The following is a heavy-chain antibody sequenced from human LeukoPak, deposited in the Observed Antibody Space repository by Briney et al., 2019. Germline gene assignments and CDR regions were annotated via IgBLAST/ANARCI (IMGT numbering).Heavy chain of an antibody. CDR1: GFTVSSNY. D-gene: IGHD5-18*01. CDR3: ARGRYSYAQVGY. V-gene: IGHV3-53*01. Sequence: GGSLRLSCAASGFTVSSNYMSWVRQAPGKGLEWVSVIYSGGSTYYADSVKGRFTISRDNSKNTLYLQMNSLRAEDTAVYYCARGRYSYAQVGYWGQGTLVTVSS. J-gene: IGHJ4*02. CDR2: IYSGGST.